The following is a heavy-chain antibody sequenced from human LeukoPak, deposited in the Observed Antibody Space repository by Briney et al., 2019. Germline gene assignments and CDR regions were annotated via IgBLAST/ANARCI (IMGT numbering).Heavy chain of an antibody. CDR3: AKDLGTTGMYFQY. Sequence: PGRSLRLSCAASGFTFSNYGMHWIRQAPGKWLEWVAAIWYDGRKTYYADSVRGRFTISRDNSKNTLFLQMNNLRAEDTAIYFCAKDLGTTGMYFQYWGQGNLVTV. CDR1: GFTFSNYG. V-gene: IGHV3-33*06. J-gene: IGHJ4*02. D-gene: IGHD4-17*01. CDR2: IWYDGRKT.